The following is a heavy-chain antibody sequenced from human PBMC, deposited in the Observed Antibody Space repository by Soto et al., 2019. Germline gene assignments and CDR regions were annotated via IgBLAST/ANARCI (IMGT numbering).Heavy chain of an antibody. CDR2: ISYDGSNK. CDR1: GFTFSSYG. CDR3: AKPHGDYVLYYFDY. D-gene: IGHD4-17*01. Sequence: QAGGSLRLSCAASGFTFSSYGMHWVRQAPGKGLEWVAVISYDGSNKYYADSVKGRFTISRDNSKNTLYLQMNSLRAEDTAVYYCAKPHGDYVLYYFDYWGQGTLVTVSS. J-gene: IGHJ4*02. V-gene: IGHV3-30*18.